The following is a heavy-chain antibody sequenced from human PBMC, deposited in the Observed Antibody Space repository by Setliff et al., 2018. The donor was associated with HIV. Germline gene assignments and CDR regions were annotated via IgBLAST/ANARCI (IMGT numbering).Heavy chain of an antibody. CDR1: GGSISSHY. Sequence: SETLSLTCTVSGGSISSHYWSWIQQPPGKGLEWIGTIYHNGNTNYNPSLKSRVTISVDTSKNQFSLKLSSVTAADTAVYYCARIPHTVHGDFQGYFDYWGQGTLVTVSS. D-gene: IGHD4-17*01. CDR2: IYHNGNT. V-gene: IGHV4-59*11. J-gene: IGHJ4*02. CDR3: ARIPHTVHGDFQGYFDY.